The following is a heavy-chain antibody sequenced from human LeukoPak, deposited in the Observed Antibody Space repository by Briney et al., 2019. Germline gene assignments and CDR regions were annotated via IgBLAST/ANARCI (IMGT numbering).Heavy chain of an antibody. CDR3: AKGDAFAYYDSSGYYY. V-gene: IGHV3-30*02. D-gene: IGHD3-22*01. CDR1: GFTFSSYG. Sequence: GGSLRLSCAASGFTFSSYGMHWVRLAPGKGLERVAFIRYDGSNKYYADSVKGRLTISRENSKNTLYLQMNSLRAEDTAVYYCAKGDAFAYYDSSGYYYWGQGTLVTVSS. J-gene: IGHJ4*02. CDR2: IRYDGSNK.